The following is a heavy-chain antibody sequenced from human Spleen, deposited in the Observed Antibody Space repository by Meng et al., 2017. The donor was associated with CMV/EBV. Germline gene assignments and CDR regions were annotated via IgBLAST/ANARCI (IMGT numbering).Heavy chain of an antibody. V-gene: IGHV3-23*01. D-gene: IGHD5-12*01. CDR1: GFSIPRHA. Sequence: VTLSCAATGFSIPRHAASWVRQATGRGVEGVSDVSGGGSNKYYAGFVQGRFTISRDNAKNTLYLEMNSLRAEDTAVYYCGRDWLIGWGQGTLVTVSS. J-gene: IGHJ4*02. CDR2: VSGGGSNK. CDR3: GRDWLIG.